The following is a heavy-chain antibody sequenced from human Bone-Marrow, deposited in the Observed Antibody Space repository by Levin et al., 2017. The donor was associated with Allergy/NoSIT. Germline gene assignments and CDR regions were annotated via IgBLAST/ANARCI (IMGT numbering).Heavy chain of an antibody. CDR2: IFHSGNA. J-gene: IGHJ4*02. CDR1: GGSLTNNVYY. V-gene: IGHV4-39*01. D-gene: IGHD5-24*01. CDR3: ARLTHETLWQHPITAADS. Sequence: ASETLSLTCTVSGGSLTNNVYYWGWIRQPPGKGLQWIANIFHSGNAFYNPSLKSRVTMSVDTSKNQFSLKLNSVTAADTALYYCARLTHETLWQHPITAADSWGQGTLVTVSS.